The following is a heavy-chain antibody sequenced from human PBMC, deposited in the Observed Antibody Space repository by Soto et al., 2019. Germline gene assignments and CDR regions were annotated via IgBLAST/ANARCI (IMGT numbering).Heavy chain of an antibody. CDR3: ARAGNCTSTTCFSGWLDP. CDR2: INTDNGKT. V-gene: IGHV1-3*04. CDR1: GYTFTNYS. J-gene: IGHJ5*02. D-gene: IGHD2-2*01. Sequence: ASVKVSCKASGYTFTNYSMHWVRQAPGQRLEWMGWINTDNGKTRDSQRFQDRVTLTRDTSANTAYMELSSLTYEDTAVYYCARAGNCTSTTCFSGWLDPWGQGTLVTVSS.